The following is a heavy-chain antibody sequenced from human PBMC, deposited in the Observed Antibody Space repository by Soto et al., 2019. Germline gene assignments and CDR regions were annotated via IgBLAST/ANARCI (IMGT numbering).Heavy chain of an antibody. CDR3: ARDSGGFGELFPNYYYYGMDV. J-gene: IGHJ6*02. D-gene: IGHD3-10*01. Sequence: VSVKVSCKASGYTFTSYGISWVRQAPGQGLEWMGWISAYNGNTNYAQKLQGRVTMTTDTSTSTAYMELRSLRSDDTAVYYCARDSGGFGELFPNYYYYGMDVWGQGTTVTVSS. CDR2: ISAYNGNT. CDR1: GYTFTSYG. V-gene: IGHV1-18*01.